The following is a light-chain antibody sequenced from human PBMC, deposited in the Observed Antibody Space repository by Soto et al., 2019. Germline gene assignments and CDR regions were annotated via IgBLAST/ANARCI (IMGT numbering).Light chain of an antibody. J-gene: IGLJ2*01. CDR2: EVS. CDR3: RSYPSSNTLV. CDR1: SSDVGAYNY. Sequence: QSALTQPASVSGSPGQSITISCTGTSSDVGAYNYVSWYQQHPGKAPKLMIFEVSDRPSGVSNRFSRSKSGNTASLTISGLQAEDEADYYCRSYPSSNTLVLGGGTKLTVL. V-gene: IGLV2-14*01.